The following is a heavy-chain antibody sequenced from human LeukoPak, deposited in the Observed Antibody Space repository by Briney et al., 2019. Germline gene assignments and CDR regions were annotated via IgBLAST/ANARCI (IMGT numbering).Heavy chain of an antibody. CDR2: IYYSGST. CDR3: ARGARYFDY. CDR1: GGSISSYY. V-gene: IGHV4-59*01. Sequence: SETLSLTCTVSGGSISSYYWSWIRQPPGKGLEWIGYIYYSGSTNYNPSLKSRVTISVDTSKNQFSLKLSSVTAADTAVYYCARGARYFDYWGQGTLVTVSS. J-gene: IGHJ4*02.